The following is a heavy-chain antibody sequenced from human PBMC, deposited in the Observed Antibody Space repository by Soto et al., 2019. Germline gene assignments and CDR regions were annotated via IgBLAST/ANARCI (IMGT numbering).Heavy chain of an antibody. CDR2: ISSRGNCM. V-gene: IGHV3-11*01. CDR3: ARRAASGRHFDH. Sequence: QVQLVESGGGLVMPGESLRLSCAASGFTFSDHYMSWIRQAPGKGLEWVSYISSRGNCMYYADSVKGRFTVSRDNAENSLYLQMNSLRAEDSAVYYCARRAASGRHFDHWGQGTLVRVSS. CDR1: GFTFSDHY. J-gene: IGHJ4*02. D-gene: IGHD6-13*01.